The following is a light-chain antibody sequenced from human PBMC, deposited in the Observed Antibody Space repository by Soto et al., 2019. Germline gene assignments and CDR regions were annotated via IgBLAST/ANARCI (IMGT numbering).Light chain of an antibody. Sequence: QAVVTQSSSASASPGSSVKLTCTLSSGHRSYIIAWHQQHPGKAPRFLMRVEGSGNYNKGSGVPDRFSGSSSGADRYLTIYNLQSEDEADYYCETWDTDSWVFGGGTQLTVL. J-gene: IGLJ3*02. CDR3: ETWDTDSWV. V-gene: IGLV4-60*03. CDR1: SGHRSYI. CDR2: VEGSGNY.